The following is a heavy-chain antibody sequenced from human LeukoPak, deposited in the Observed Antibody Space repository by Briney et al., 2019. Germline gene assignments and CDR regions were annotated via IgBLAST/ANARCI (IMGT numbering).Heavy chain of an antibody. V-gene: IGHV3-21*01. CDR2: ISSSSSYI. CDR1: GFTFSSYS. CDR3: ARDVGHSCYVLDFDC. J-gene: IGHJ4*02. Sequence: GGSLRLSCAASGFTFSSYSMNWVRQAPGKGLEWVSSISSSSSYIYYADSVKGRFTISRDNAKNSLYLQMNSLRAEDTAVYYCARDVGHSCYVLDFDCWGQGTLVTVSS. D-gene: IGHD5-12*01.